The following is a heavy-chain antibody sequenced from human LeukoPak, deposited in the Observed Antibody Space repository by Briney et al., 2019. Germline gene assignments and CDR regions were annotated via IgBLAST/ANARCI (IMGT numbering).Heavy chain of an antibody. Sequence: GGSLRLSCAASGFTFSSYGMHWVRQAPGKGLEWVAVIWYDGSNKYYADSVKGRFTISRDNSKNTLYLQMNSLRAEDTAVYYCARDRASSGWYSVDYWGQGTQVTVSS. CDR3: ARDRASSGWYSVDY. V-gene: IGHV3-33*01. CDR1: GFTFSSYG. CDR2: IWYDGSNK. J-gene: IGHJ4*02. D-gene: IGHD6-19*01.